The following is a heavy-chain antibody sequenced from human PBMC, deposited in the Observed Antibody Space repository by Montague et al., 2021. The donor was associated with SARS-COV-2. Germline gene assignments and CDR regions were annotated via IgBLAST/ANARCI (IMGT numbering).Heavy chain of an antibody. J-gene: IGHJ4*02. Sequence: SLRLSCAASGFTFRSYWMHWVRQVPGRGLVWDSRIRPDGTSTHYAASVKGRFIISRDNAKNTLSLEMTNLRVDDTAIYYCVRPLWFGDSDYYFESWGQGTLVSVSS. D-gene: IGHD3-10*01. V-gene: IGHV3-74*01. CDR2: IRPDGTST. CDR3: VRPLWFGDSDYYFES. CDR1: GFTFRSYW.